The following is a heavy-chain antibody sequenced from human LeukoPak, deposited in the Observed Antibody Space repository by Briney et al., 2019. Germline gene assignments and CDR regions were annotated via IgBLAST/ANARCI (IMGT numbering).Heavy chain of an antibody. CDR3: ARMGDETLDY. V-gene: IGHV4-61*02. CDR2: IYTSGST. CDR1: GGSISSSSYY. D-gene: IGHD3-16*01. J-gene: IGHJ4*02. Sequence: TSETLSLTCTVSGGSISSSSYYWSWIRQPAGKGLEWIGRIYTSGSTNYNPSLKSRVTMSVDTSKNQFSLKLSSVTAADTAVYYCARMGDETLDYWGQGTLVTVSS.